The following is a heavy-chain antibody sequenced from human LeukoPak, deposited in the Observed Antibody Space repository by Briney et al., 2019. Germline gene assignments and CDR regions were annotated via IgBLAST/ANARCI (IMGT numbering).Heavy chain of an antibody. CDR3: ARPSTYYDILTGYQYVGLDY. CDR1: GFTFSSYS. Sequence: KPGGSLRLSCAASGFTFSSYSMNWVRQAPGKGLEWVSSISSSSSYTYYADSVKGRFTVSRDNAKKSLFLQMNSLRAEDTAVYYCARPSTYYDILTGYQYVGLDYWGQGTLVTVSS. J-gene: IGHJ4*02. D-gene: IGHD3-9*01. CDR2: ISSSSSYT. V-gene: IGHV3-21*01.